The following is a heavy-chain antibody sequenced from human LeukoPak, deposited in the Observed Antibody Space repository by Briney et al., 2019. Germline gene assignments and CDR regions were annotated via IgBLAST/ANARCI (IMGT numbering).Heavy chain of an antibody. CDR2: INHSGST. CDR1: GGSFSGYY. Sequence: SETLSLTCAVYGGSFSGYYWSWIRQPPGKGLEWIGEINHSGSTNYNPSLKSRVTISVDTSKNQFSLKLSSVTAADTAVYYCARGASSSWYGNNWFDPWGQGTLVTVSS. CDR3: ARGASSSWYGNNWFDP. J-gene: IGHJ5*02. V-gene: IGHV4-34*01. D-gene: IGHD6-13*01.